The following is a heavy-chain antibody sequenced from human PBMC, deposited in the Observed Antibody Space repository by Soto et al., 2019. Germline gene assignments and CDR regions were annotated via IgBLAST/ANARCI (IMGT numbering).Heavy chain of an antibody. CDR1: GGSFSGYY. Sequence: PSETLSLTCAVYGGSFSGYYWSWIRQPPGKGLEWIGEINHSGSTNYNPSLKSRVTISVDTSKNQFSLKLSSVTAADTAVYYCASRPSGRYRPNWFDPWGQGTLVTV. J-gene: IGHJ5*02. CDR2: INHSGST. V-gene: IGHV4-34*01. D-gene: IGHD3-10*01. CDR3: ASRPSGRYRPNWFDP.